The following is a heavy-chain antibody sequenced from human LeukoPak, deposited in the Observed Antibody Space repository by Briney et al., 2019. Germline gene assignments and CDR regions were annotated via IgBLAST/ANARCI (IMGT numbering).Heavy chain of an antibody. CDR1: GYTFTGYY. D-gene: IGHD3-22*01. CDR3: SLRFGDSSGYYYAY. J-gene: IGHJ4*02. CDR2: INPNSGGT. Sequence: GASVKVSCKASGYTFTGYYMHWVRQAPGQGLEWMGWINPNSGGTNYAQKFQGRVTMTRDTSISTAYMELSRLRSDDTAVYYCSLRFGDSSGYYYAYWGQGTLVTVSS. V-gene: IGHV1-2*02.